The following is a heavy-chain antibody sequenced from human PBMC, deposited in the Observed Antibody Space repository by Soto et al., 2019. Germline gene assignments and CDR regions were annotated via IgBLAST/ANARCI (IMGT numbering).Heavy chain of an antibody. Sequence: QLQLQESGPGLVKPSETLSLTCTVSGGSISSGTYYWGWIRQPPGKGLEWIGSIYYSGSTYSNPSLKSRFTISVDTSKNQFSLRLSSVTAADTAVYYCARHSDCSGGSCYSEYFAVGNWFDPWGQGTLVTVSS. CDR2: IYYSGST. J-gene: IGHJ5*02. D-gene: IGHD2-15*01. CDR1: GGSISSGTYY. CDR3: ARHSDCSGGSCYSEYFAVGNWFDP. V-gene: IGHV4-39*01.